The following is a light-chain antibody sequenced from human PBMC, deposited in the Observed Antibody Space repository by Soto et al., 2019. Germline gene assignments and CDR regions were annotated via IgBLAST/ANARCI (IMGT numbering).Light chain of an antibody. Sequence: QSALTQPPSASGSPGQSVTISCTGTSSDVGGYNYVSWYQQHPGKAPKVLIYEVSKRPSGVPDRFSGSKSVNTASLTVSGRQAEDEADYYCSSYAGSNSVFGGGTKLTVL. J-gene: IGLJ3*02. CDR2: EVS. V-gene: IGLV2-8*01. CDR3: SSYAGSNSV. CDR1: SSDVGGYNY.